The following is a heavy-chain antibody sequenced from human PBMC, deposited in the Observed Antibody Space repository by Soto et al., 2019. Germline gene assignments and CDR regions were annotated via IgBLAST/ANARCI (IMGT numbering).Heavy chain of an antibody. CDR1: GGSISSSSYY. V-gene: IGHV4-39*01. CDR3: ARNLADFWSGYYSMIPEYYFDY. CDR2: IYYSGST. Sequence: SETLSLTCTVSGGSISSSSYYWGWIRQPPGKGLEWIGSIYYSGSTYYNPSLKSRVTISVDTSKNQFSLKLSSVTAADTAVYYCARNLADFWSGYYSMIPEYYFDYWGQGTLVTVSS. J-gene: IGHJ4*02. D-gene: IGHD3-3*01.